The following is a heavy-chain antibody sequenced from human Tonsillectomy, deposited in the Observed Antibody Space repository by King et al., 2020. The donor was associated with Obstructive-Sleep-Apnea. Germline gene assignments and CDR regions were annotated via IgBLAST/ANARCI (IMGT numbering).Heavy chain of an antibody. J-gene: IGHJ4*02. CDR2: ISPNSGAT. D-gene: IGHD3-10*01. CDR3: ARDMSAYDSTSPAY. CDR1: GYTFTGYY. Sequence: QRQLVQSGAEVKKPGASVKVSCKASGYTFTGYYIHWVRQSPGQGLEWMGWISPNSGATKYAQKFQDRVTMTRDTSVSTAYMDLNRLRSDDTAIYYVARDMSAYDSTSPAYWGQGTLVTVSS. V-gene: IGHV1-2*02.